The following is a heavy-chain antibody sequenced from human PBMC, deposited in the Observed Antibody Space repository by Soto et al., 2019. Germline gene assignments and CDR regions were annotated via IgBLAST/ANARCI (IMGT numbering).Heavy chain of an antibody. CDR2: INHSGST. CDR3: VRRYGDYDY. J-gene: IGHJ4*02. Sequence: PSETLSLTCAVYGGSFSGYYWSWIRQPPGKGLEWIGEINHSGSTNYNPSLKSRVTLSVDTSKNQFSLKLSSVTAADTAVYYCVRRYGDYDYWGQETLVTVP. V-gene: IGHV4-34*01. D-gene: IGHD1-1*01. CDR1: GGSFSGYY.